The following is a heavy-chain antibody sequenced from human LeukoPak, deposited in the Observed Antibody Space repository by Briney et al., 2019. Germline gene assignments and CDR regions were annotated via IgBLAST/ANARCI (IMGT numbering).Heavy chain of an antibody. D-gene: IGHD4-11*01. J-gene: IGHJ4*02. Sequence: GGSLRLSCAASAFTFGSFGMSWVHQAPGKGLEWVSAISDTGGSTFYADSVKGRFTISRDNSKNILYLQMNSLRAEDTAIYYCAKGRIQSYMAPEYWGQGTLVTVSS. V-gene: IGHV3-23*01. CDR2: ISDTGGST. CDR1: AFTFGSFG. CDR3: AKGRIQSYMAPEY.